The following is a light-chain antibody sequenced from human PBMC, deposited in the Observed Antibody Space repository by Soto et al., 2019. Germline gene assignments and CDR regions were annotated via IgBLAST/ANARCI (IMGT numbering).Light chain of an antibody. CDR1: SSNIGANYD. Sequence: QSVLTQPPSVSGAPGQRVTISCTGGSSNIGANYDVHWYQQVPRTAPKLLIYGNTNRPSGVPDRFSGSKSGTSASLAITGLQAEDEADYYCQSYDSSLGDLVFGGGTKLTVL. CDR2: GNT. V-gene: IGLV1-40*01. CDR3: QSYDSSLGDLV. J-gene: IGLJ2*01.